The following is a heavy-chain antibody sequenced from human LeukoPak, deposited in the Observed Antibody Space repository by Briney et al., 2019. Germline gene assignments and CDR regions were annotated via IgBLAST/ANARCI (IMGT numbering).Heavy chain of an antibody. V-gene: IGHV3-9*01. CDR3: AKGEEADYGGNSFDY. D-gene: IGHD4-23*01. J-gene: IGHJ4*02. CDR2: ISWNSGSI. Sequence: GRSLRLSCAASGFTFDDYAMPWVRQAPGKGLEWVSGISWNSGSIGYADSVKGRFTISRDNAKNSLYLQMNSLRAENTALYYCAKGEEADYGGNSFDYWGQGTLVTVSS. CDR1: GFTFDDYA.